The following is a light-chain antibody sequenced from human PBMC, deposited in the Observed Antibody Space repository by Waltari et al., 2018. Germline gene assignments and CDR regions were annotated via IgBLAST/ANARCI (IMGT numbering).Light chain of an antibody. CDR3: NQPLNTPFA. Sequence: EIVRRQSPDSLAVSLGERATINCESSQSVLCRSSNKNYLSWYQKKPGQPPKFLIYWASTRASGVPDRFTGGGSGTDFTLTISSLEAEDVAVYYCNQPLNTPFAFGPGTRVDIK. CDR1: QSVLCRSSNKNY. J-gene: IGKJ3*01. CDR2: WAS. V-gene: IGKV4-1*01.